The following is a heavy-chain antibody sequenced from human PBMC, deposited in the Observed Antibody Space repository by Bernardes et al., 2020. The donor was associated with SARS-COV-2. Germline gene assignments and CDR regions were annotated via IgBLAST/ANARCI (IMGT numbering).Heavy chain of an antibody. D-gene: IGHD1-1*01. Sequence: VFLTYTLSGGSISTNYFSLLRQSPAKGLEWIGYIYYSGTTRYNPSLKGRVTISVDTSKNQFSLKLTSVTAADTAMYYCARHERLNPTSAFDQWGQGTLVAVSS. J-gene: IGHJ4*02. CDR3: ARHERLNPTSAFDQ. V-gene: IGHV4-59*08. CDR1: GGSISTNY. CDR2: IYYSGTT.